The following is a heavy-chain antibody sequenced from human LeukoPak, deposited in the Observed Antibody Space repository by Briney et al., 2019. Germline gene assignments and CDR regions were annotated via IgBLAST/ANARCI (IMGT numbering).Heavy chain of an antibody. J-gene: IGHJ6*02. V-gene: IGHV1-2*02. CDR3: AKEGGAITDYYYYAMDV. CDR1: GYTFTGYY. Sequence: ASVKVSCKASGYTFTGYYMHWVRQAHGQGLEWMGWINPNSGGTNYAQKFQGRVTMTRDTSISTAYMEVSRVRSDDTAVYYCAKEGGAITDYYYYAMDVWGQGTTVTVSS. CDR2: INPNSGGT. D-gene: IGHD2-21*01.